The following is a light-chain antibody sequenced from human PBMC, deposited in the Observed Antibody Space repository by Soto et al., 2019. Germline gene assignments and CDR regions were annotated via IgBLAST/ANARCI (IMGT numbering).Light chain of an antibody. V-gene: IGKV3-20*01. CDR3: QQYGSSPRT. CDR2: DAY. Sequence: VSTECPVTLSLSTGERATLSWRASQSFRGLLAWSQQKTGQAPRLLIYDAYNRATGIPPRFSGSGSGTDVNLTLSRLETEDFAVYYCQQYGSSPRTFGQGTKVDIK. CDR1: QSFRGL. J-gene: IGKJ1*01.